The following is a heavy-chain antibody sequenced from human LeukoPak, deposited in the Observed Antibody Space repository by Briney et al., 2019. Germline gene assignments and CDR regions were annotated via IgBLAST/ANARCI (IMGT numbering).Heavy chain of an antibody. CDR1: GASITNSGYF. CDR3: ARHTRVTPVVRVYGFDV. D-gene: IGHD2-15*01. V-gene: IGHV4-39*01. CDR2: MHYGGST. J-gene: IGHJ6*02. Sequence: SETLSLTCTVSGASITNSGYFWGWLRQAPGKGLEWIVSMHYGGSTHYIPSLKSQVIMSVDTSRNQSSLKLTSVTAADSSVYYCARHTRVTPVVRVYGFDVWGQGTTVLVSS.